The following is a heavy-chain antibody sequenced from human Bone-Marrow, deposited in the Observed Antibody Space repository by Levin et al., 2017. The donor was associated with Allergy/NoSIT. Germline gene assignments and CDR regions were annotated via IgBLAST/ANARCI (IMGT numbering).Heavy chain of an antibody. CDR2: ISYDDGNQK. D-gene: IGHD3-3*01. CDR1: GFTFSGHP. CDR3: ARDYHDFWSGYDYFYYYGVDV. Sequence: GGSLRLSCAASGFTFSGHPMHWVRQAPGKGLEWVAVISYDDGNQKFYADSVKGRFTISRDNSKNTVYLQMNSLRADDTAVYYCARDYHDFWSGYDYFYYYGVDVWGQGTTVTVSS. V-gene: IGHV3-30-3*01. J-gene: IGHJ6*02.